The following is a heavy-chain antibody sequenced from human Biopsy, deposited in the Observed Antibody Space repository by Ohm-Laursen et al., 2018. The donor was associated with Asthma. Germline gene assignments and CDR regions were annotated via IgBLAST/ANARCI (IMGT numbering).Heavy chain of an antibody. V-gene: IGHV3-53*01. CDR3: ARGDSSNWSHYYVDY. J-gene: IGHJ4*02. D-gene: IGHD3-10*01. Sequence: SLRLSCAASGFAVSRDYMFWVRQAPGKGLERVSVIYSGGTSHTADSVRGRFTISRDYSKNTLYLQMHSLRAEDTAVYYCARGDSSNWSHYYVDYWGQGTLVTVSS. CDR1: GFAVSRDY. CDR2: IYSGGTS.